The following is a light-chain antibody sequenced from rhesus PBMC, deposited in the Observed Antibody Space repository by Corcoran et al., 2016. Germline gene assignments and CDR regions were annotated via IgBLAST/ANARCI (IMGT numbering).Light chain of an antibody. CDR1: QSVSSY. CDR3: YQHSRGFT. Sequence: QVILTQSPATLSLSPGERATLSCRASQSVSSYLAWYQQKPGQAPRPLIYDTSNRATGIPDRFSGSGSGTDFTLTSSSLEPEDVGVDHCYQHSRGFTFGGGTKVELK. V-gene: IGKV3-10*01. J-gene: IGKJ4*01. CDR2: DTS.